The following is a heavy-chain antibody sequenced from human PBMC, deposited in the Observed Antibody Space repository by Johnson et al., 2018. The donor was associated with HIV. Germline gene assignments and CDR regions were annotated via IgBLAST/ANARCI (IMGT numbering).Heavy chain of an antibody. CDR1: GFTFSDYY. CDR2: ISSSGSPI. V-gene: IGHV3-11*01. Sequence: QVQVLESGGGLVKPGGSLRLSCAASGFTFSDYYMSWIRQAPGKGLEWVSYISSSGSPIYYADSVKGRFTISRDNAKNSLYLQMNSLRAEDTALYYCARARGEVAARTDAFDIWGQGTMVTVSS. J-gene: IGHJ3*02. D-gene: IGHD6-6*01. CDR3: ARARGEVAARTDAFDI.